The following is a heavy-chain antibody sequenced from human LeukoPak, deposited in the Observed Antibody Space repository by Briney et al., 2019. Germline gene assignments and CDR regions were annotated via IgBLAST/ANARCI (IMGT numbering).Heavy chain of an antibody. CDR1: GFTFSSYG. V-gene: IGHV3-21*01. Sequence: PGGSLRLSCAASGFTFSSYGMNWVRQAPGKGLEWVSSISGSSTYIYYADSLKGRFTISRDNAKNSLYLQMNSLRAEDTAVYYCARASMVRGIPASLDYWGQGTQVTVSS. CDR3: ARASMVRGIPASLDY. D-gene: IGHD3-10*01. CDR2: ISGSSTYI. J-gene: IGHJ4*02.